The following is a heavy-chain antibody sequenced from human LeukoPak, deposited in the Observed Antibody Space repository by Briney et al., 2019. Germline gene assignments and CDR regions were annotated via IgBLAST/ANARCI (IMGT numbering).Heavy chain of an antibody. D-gene: IGHD3-22*01. CDR2: INHSGST. V-gene: IGHV4-34*01. J-gene: IGHJ4*02. CDR3: ARRTFYDSSGYYIRPARCFDY. CDR1: GGSFSGYY. Sequence: SETLSLTCAVYGGSFSGYYWSWIRQPPGKGLEWIGEINHSGSTNYNPSLKSRVNISVDTSKNQFSLKLSSATAADTAVYYCARRTFYDSSGYYIRPARCFDYWGQGTLVTVSS.